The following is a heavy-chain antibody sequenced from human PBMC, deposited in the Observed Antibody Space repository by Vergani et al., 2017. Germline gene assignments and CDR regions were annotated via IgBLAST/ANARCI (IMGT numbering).Heavy chain of an antibody. CDR2: ISGDGGST. CDR3: AKERDYDFWSGYYRYYYYGMDV. CDR1: GFTFDDYA. Sequence: EVQLVESGGGVVQPGGSLRLSCAASGFTFDDYAMHWVRQAPGXGLEWVSLISGDGGSTYYADSVKGRFTISRDNSKNSLYLQMNSLRTEDTALYYCAKERDYDFWSGYYRYYYYGMDVWGQGTTVTVSS. D-gene: IGHD3-3*01. J-gene: IGHJ6*02. V-gene: IGHV3-43*02.